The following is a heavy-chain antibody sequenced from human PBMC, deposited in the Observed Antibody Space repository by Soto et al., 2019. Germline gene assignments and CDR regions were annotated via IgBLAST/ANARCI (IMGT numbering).Heavy chain of an antibody. CDR3: ARAKVLLDWFDP. CDR1: GFTFSSYA. Sequence: LRLSCAACGFTFSSYAMHWVRQAPGKGLEWVAVISYDGSNKYYADSVKGRFTISRDNSKNTLYLQMNSLRAEDTAVYYCARAKVLLDWFDPWGQGTLVTVSS. J-gene: IGHJ5*02. CDR2: ISYDGSNK. V-gene: IGHV3-30-3*01.